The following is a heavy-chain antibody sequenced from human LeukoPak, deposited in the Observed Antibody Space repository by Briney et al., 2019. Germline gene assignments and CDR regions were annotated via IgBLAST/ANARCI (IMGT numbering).Heavy chain of an antibody. V-gene: IGHV3-48*01. CDR2: ISRYSSTI. J-gene: IGHJ4*02. Sequence: GGSLRLSCAASGFTFRSYSMNWVRQAPGKGLEWVSYISRYSSTIYYADSVKGRFTISRDNAENSLYLQMSSLRAEDTAVYYCARDLDPKFDYWGQGTLVTVSS. CDR1: GFTFRSYS. D-gene: IGHD3-9*01. CDR3: ARDLDPKFDY.